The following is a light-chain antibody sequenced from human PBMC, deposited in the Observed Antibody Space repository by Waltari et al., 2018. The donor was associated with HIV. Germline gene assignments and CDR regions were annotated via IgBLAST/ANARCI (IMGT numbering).Light chain of an antibody. J-gene: IGKJ5*01. CDR2: GAS. Sequence: EIVLTQSPGPLTLSTGERATLSCRASQSVSSYLAWYQQKPGQAPRLLIYGASSRATGIPARFSGSGSGTDFTLTISSLEPGDFGVYYCHQRSNWPITFGQGTRLEIK. CDR1: QSVSSY. V-gene: IGKV3-11*01. CDR3: HQRSNWPIT.